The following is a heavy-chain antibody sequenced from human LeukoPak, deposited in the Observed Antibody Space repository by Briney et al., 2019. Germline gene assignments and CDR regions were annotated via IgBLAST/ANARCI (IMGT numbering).Heavy chain of an antibody. Sequence: SETLSLTCTVSGGSISSGCYYWGWIRQPPGKGLEWIGSIYSSDGSTYYNPSLKSRVTISVDTSKNQFSLKLSSVTAADTAVYYCAREVVGSGWFYFDYWGQGTLVTVSS. CDR1: GGSISSGCYY. CDR2: IYSSDGST. V-gene: IGHV4-39*07. J-gene: IGHJ4*02. D-gene: IGHD6-19*01. CDR3: AREVVGSGWFYFDY.